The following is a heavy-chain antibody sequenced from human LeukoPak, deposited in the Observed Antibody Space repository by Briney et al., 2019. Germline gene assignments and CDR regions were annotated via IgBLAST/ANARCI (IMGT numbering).Heavy chain of an antibody. V-gene: IGHV3-48*02. CDR1: GFTFSTYT. J-gene: IGHJ4*02. CDR3: ARERYAGNDY. CDR2: ISTSSNTI. D-gene: IGHD3-9*01. Sequence: GGSLRLSCAASGFTFSTYTMNWVRQAPGKRLEWVSYISTSSNTIYYADSVKGRFTISRDNAKSSLYLQMNSLRDDDTAVYYCARERYAGNDYWGQGTLVTVSS.